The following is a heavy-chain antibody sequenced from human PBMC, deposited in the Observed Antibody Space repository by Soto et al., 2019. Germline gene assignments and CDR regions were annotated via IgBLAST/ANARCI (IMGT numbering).Heavy chain of an antibody. J-gene: IGHJ5*02. D-gene: IGHD3-3*01. V-gene: IGHV4-4*07. Sequence: SETLSLTCTVSGGYISSYYWSWIRQPAGKGLEWIGRIYTSGSTNYNPSLKSRVTMSVDTSKNQFSLKLSSVTAADTAVYYCARGSRNYDFWSGYGWFDPWGQGTLVTVSS. CDR2: IYTSGST. CDR1: GGYISSYY. CDR3: ARGSRNYDFWSGYGWFDP.